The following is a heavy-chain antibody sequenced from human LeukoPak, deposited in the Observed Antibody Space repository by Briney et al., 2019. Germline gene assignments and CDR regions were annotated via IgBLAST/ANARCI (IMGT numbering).Heavy chain of an antibody. D-gene: IGHD6-13*01. J-gene: IGHJ4*02. CDR3: ARGSRHSKFDY. CDR1: GNTFSSNF. Sequence: ASVKVSCKAPGNTFSSNFLHWVRQAPGQGLEWMGIINPSGGSTTYAQRFQGRVTMTRDTSTSTVYMELNSLRSEDTAVYYCARGSRHSKFDYWGQGTLVTVSS. CDR2: INPSGGST. V-gene: IGHV1-46*01.